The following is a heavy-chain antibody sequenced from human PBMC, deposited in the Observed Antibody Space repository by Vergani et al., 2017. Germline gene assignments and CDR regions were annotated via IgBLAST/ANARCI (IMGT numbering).Heavy chain of an antibody. J-gene: IGHJ6*03. D-gene: IGHD5-24*01. CDR1: GDRVSNKSAG. V-gene: IGHV6-1*01. Sequence: QVQLHQSGPGLVKPSQTLSLTCAISGDRVSNKSAGWNWIRQSPSRGLEWLGRTYFMSKWYNDYAASVKSRMTINSDTSKNLFSLQLQSVTPEDTAVYYYAREDISLTVERANYMDILGKGTTVTVSS. CDR2: TYFMSKWYN. CDR3: AREDISLTVERANYMDI.